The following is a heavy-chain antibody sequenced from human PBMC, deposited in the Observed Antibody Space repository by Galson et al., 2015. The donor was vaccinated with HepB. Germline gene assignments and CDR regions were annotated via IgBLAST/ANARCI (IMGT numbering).Heavy chain of an antibody. CDR2: IRDKADNYAT. D-gene: IGHD2-21*02. J-gene: IGHJ5*02. Sequence: SLRLSCAASGFTVSGSAVHWVRQASGKGLEWVGRIRDKADNYATTYAASVKDRFTISRDDSKDTAYLQMNNLRIEDTAVYYCPSPTRTATGDSWFDPWGQGTLVTVSS. CDR1: GFTVSGSA. CDR3: PSPTRTATGDSWFDP. V-gene: IGHV3-73*01.